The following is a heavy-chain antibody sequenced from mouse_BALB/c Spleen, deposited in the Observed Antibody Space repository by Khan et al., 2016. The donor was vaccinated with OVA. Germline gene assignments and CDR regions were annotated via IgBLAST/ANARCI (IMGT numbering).Heavy chain of an antibody. CDR1: GYIFTSYW. J-gene: IGHJ2*01. Sequence: QVQLKQSGAELVRPGASVKLSCKTSGYIFTSYWIHWVKKRSGQGLEWIARIYPGTDNSYYNEKFKDKATLTADKSSSTAYMQLSSLKSEDSDVYFCAREGALYHFDHGGQGTTLTVSS. D-gene: IGHD3-1*01. CDR2: IYPGTDNS. V-gene: IGHV1-76*01. CDR3: AREGALYHFDH.